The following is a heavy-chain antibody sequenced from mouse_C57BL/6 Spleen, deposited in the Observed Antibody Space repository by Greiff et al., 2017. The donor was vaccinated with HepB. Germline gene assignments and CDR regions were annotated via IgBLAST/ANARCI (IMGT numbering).Heavy chain of an antibody. J-gene: IGHJ2*01. CDR1: GYAFSSYW. D-gene: IGHD2-2*01. Sequence: VHLVESGAELVKPGASVKISCKASGYAFSSYWMNWVKQRPGKGLEWIGQIYPGDGDTNYNGKFKGKATLTADKSSSTAYMQLSSLTSEDSAVYFCARDGYDGGVDYWGQGTTLTVSS. V-gene: IGHV1-80*01. CDR3: ARDGYDGGVDY. CDR2: IYPGDGDT.